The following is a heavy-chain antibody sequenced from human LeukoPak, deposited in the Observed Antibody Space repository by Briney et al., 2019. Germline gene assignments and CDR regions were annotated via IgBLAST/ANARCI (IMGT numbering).Heavy chain of an antibody. J-gene: IGHJ4*02. CDR3: ARDATWGLYSSASGGFDY. D-gene: IGHD6-6*01. CDR1: GGSISSGDYY. V-gene: IGHV4-30-4*01. Sequence: PSETPSLTCTVSGGSISSGDYYWSWIRQPPGTGLEWIGYIYYSGSTYYNPSLKSRVTISVDTSKNQFSLKLSSVTAADTAVYYCARDATWGLYSSASGGFDYWGQGTLVTVSS. CDR2: IYYSGST.